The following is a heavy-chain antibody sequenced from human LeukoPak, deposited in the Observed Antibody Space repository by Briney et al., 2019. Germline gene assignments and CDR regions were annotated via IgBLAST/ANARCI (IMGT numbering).Heavy chain of an antibody. CDR1: GYTFPSYF. CDR3: ARVGYYDSSGFYDF. Sequence: ASVKVSCKASGYTFPSYFMHWVRQAPGQGLEWMGIINPTGGSTTYAQKFQGRVTMTRDTSTSTVYMELSSLRSDDTAVYYCARVGYYDSSGFYDFWGQGTLVTVSS. D-gene: IGHD3-22*01. J-gene: IGHJ4*02. V-gene: IGHV1-46*01. CDR2: INPTGGST.